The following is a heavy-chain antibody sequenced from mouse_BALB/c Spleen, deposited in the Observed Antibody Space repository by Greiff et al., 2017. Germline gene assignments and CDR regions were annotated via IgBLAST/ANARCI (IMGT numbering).Heavy chain of an antibody. CDR3: ARGYYRSWFAY. D-gene: IGHD2-14*01. V-gene: IGHV1-9*01. CDR2: ILPGSGSN. CDR1: GYTFSSYW. Sequence: QVQLQQSGAELMKPGASVKISCKATGYTFSSYWIEWVKQRPGHGLEWIGEILPGSGSNNYNERFKGKGTFTADTSSHTAYMQLSSLTSEDSAVYYCARGYYRSWFAYWGQGTLVTVSA. J-gene: IGHJ3*01.